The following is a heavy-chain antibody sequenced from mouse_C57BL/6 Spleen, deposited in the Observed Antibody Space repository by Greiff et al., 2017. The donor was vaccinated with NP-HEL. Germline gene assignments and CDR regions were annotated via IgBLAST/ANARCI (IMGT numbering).Heavy chain of an antibody. CDR2: INPNNGGT. CDR1: GYTFTDYY. J-gene: IGHJ2*01. V-gene: IGHV1-26*01. D-gene: IGHD2-1*01. CDR3: ARFWGNYDY. Sequence: EVQLQQSGPELVKPGASVKISCKASGYTFTDYYMNWVKQSHGKSLEWIGDINPNNGGTSYNQKFKGKATLNVDKSSSTAYMELRSLTSEDSAVYYCARFWGNYDYWGQGTTLTVSS.